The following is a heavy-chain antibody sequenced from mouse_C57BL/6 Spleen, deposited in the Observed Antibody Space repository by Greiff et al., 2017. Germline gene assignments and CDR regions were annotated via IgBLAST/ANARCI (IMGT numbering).Heavy chain of an antibody. V-gene: IGHV1-55*01. Sequence: QVQLKQPGAELVKPGASVKMSCKASGYTFTSYWITWVKQRPGQGLEWIGDIYPGSGSTNYNEKFKSKATLTVDTSSSTAYMQLSSLTSEDSAVYYCAREDTMITTYYFDYWGQGTTLTVSS. J-gene: IGHJ2*01. D-gene: IGHD2-4*01. CDR2: IYPGSGST. CDR1: GYTFTSYW. CDR3: AREDTMITTYYFDY.